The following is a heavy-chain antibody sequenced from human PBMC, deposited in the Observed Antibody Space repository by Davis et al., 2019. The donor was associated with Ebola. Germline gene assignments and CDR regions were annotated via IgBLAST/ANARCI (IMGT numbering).Heavy chain of an antibody. CDR3: ARGRNNDFWSAMDV. V-gene: IGHV3-7*03. CDR2: IKQDGVEK. CDR1: GFTFSNYW. J-gene: IGHJ6*02. D-gene: IGHD3-3*01. Sequence: GESLKISCVTSGFTFSNYWMTWVRQAPGRGLEWVADIKQDGVEKNYVDSVKGRFTISRDNAKNSLYLQVNSLRAEDTAVYYCARGRNNDFWSAMDVWGQGTTVTVSS.